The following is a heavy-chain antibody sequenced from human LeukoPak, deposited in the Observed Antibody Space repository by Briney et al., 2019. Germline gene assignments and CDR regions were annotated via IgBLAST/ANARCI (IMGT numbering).Heavy chain of an antibody. Sequence: ASLKVSCKASGYPFTSYGITWVRQAPGQGLEWMGWISAYNGNTNYAQKLQGRVAMTTDTSTSTAYMELRSLRSDDTAVYYCARDIYSGSSGPFDYWGQGTLVTVFS. CDR2: ISAYNGNT. CDR3: ARDIYSGSSGPFDY. CDR1: GYPFTSYG. J-gene: IGHJ4*02. V-gene: IGHV1-18*01. D-gene: IGHD1-26*01.